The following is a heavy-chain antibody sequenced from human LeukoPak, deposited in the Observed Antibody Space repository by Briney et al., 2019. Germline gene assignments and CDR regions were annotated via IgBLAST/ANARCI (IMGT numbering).Heavy chain of an antibody. D-gene: IGHD1-26*01. CDR1: GDSIRSSSYY. CDR3: ARDRGSVGGFDY. CDR2: IYYSGST. Sequence: SETLSLTCTVSGDSIRSSSYYWGWTRQPPGKGLEWIGNIYYSGSTYYNPSLTSRVTISVDTSKNQFSLKLSSVTAADTAVYYCARDRGSVGGFDYWGQGTLVTVSS. V-gene: IGHV4-39*07. J-gene: IGHJ4*02.